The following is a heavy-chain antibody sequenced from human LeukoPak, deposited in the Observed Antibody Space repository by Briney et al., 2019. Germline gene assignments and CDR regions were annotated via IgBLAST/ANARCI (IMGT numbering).Heavy chain of an antibody. CDR3: ARVHYDFWSGYPTYAFDI. V-gene: IGHV4-34*01. Sequence: PSETLSLTCAVYGVAFSGYYWSWIRQPPGRWLGWIGEINHSGSTNYNPSLKSRVTISVDTSKNQFSLKLSSVTAADTAVYYCARVHYDFWSGYPTYAFDIWGQGTMVTVSS. J-gene: IGHJ3*02. CDR2: INHSGST. D-gene: IGHD3-3*01. CDR1: GVAFSGYY.